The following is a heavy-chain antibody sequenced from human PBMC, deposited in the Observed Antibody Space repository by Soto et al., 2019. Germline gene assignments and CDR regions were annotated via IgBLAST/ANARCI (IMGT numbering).Heavy chain of an antibody. CDR3: ARGFSAGKGSPPDF. D-gene: IGHD6-13*01. V-gene: IGHV3-23*01. Sequence: EMQLLESGGGLEQPGGSLRPSCPASGLTFSTFAMGWVRQAPGKGLDWVSAISGSGGSTYSADSVKGRFTISRDNAKNTLYLQMSSLRAEDTAVYYCARGFSAGKGSPPDFCGQGSLVTVSS. J-gene: IGHJ4*02. CDR2: ISGSGGST. CDR1: GLTFSTFA.